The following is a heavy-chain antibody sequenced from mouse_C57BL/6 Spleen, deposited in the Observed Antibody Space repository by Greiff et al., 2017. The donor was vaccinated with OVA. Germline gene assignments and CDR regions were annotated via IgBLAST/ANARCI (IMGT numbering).Heavy chain of an antibody. Sequence: QVQLQQSGAELVRPGASVTLSCKASGYTFTDYEMHWVKQTPVHGLEWIGAIDPETGGTAYNQKFKGKAILTADKSSSTAYMELRSLTSEDSAVYYCTRWDSNYDDWGQGTTLTVSS. J-gene: IGHJ2*01. CDR3: TRWDSNYDD. D-gene: IGHD2-5*01. CDR1: GYTFTDYE. CDR2: IDPETGGT. V-gene: IGHV1-15*01.